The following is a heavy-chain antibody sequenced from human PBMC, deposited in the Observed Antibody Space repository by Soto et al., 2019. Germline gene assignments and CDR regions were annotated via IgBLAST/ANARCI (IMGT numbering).Heavy chain of an antibody. J-gene: IGHJ3*02. CDR2: IIPIFGTA. V-gene: IGHV1-69*01. Sequence: QVQLVQSGAEVKKPGSSVKVSCKASGGTFSSYAISWVRQAPGQGLEWMGGIIPIFGTANYEQKFQGRVTITADESTSTAYMELSSLRSEDTAVYYCARGAVRVVGATSDAFDIWGQGTMVTVSS. CDR1: GGTFSSYA. CDR3: ARGAVRVVGATSDAFDI. D-gene: IGHD1-26*01.